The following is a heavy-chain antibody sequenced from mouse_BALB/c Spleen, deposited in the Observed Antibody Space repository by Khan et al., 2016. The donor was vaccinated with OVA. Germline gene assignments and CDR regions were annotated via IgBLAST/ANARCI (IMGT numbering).Heavy chain of an antibody. Sequence: VQLQQSGPELEKPGASVKISCKASGYSFTGYNMNWVKQSNGKSLEWIGNIDPYYGGATYNQKFKGKATLTVDKSSSTAYMQLKSLTSEDSAVXYCTRGYGNYVRYYFDYWGQGTTLTGSS. CDR2: IDPYYGGA. CDR3: TRGYGNYVRYYFDY. V-gene: IGHV1-39*01. CDR1: GYSFTGYN. D-gene: IGHD2-10*02. J-gene: IGHJ2*01.